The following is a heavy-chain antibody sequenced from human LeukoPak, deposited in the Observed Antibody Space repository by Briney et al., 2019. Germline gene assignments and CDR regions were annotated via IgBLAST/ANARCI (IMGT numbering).Heavy chain of an antibody. D-gene: IGHD3-9*01. J-gene: IGHJ2*01. Sequence: GGSLRLSCAASGFTFSSYWMSWVRQAPGKWLEWAANIKQDGSEKYYVDSVKGRFTISRDNAKNSLYLQMNSLRAEDTAVYYCAREGYDILTGPRYRPWYFDLWGRGTLVTVSS. CDR2: IKQDGSEK. V-gene: IGHV3-7*01. CDR1: GFTFSSYW. CDR3: AREGYDILTGPRYRPWYFDL.